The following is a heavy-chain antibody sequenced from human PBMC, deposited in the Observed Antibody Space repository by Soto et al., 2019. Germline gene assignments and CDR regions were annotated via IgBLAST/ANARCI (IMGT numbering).Heavy chain of an antibody. CDR1: GYSFTKYY. J-gene: IGHJ4*02. CDR2: IDPSGGART. D-gene: IGHD3-10*01. Sequence: QVQVVQSGAEVKKPGASVKVSCKASGYSFTKYYIHWVRQAPGQGLEWMGIIDPSGGARTTYAQTFQGIVTLTSDTSTSTVYMDLTSLRSEDTAVYYCARRYYSGSGTAAALDYWGQGSLVTVSS. V-gene: IGHV1-46*01. CDR3: ARRYYSGSGTAAALDY.